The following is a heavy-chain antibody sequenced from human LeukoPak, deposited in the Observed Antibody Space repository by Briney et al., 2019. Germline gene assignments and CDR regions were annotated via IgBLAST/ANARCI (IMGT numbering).Heavy chain of an antibody. CDR3: ANNWNLDY. V-gene: IGHV3-23*01. J-gene: IGHJ4*02. CDR2: ISGSGGGGGSR. D-gene: IGHD1-20*01. CDR1: GFTFSSYA. Sequence: GGSLRLSCAASGFTFSSYAMTWVRQAPGKGLEWVSAISGSGGGGGSRFYADSVKGRFTISRDNSKNTLYLQMNSLRAEDTAVYYCANNWNLDYWGQGTLVTVSS.